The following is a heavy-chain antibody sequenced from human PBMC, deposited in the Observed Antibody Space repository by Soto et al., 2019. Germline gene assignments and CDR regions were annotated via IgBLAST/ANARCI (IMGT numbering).Heavy chain of an antibody. CDR2: INSNSGAT. CDR1: GYTFTGYF. Sequence: QGQLLQSGAEVKKPGASVKVSCKASGYTFTGYFMHWVRQAPGQGLEWMGWINSNSGATKYAQKFQGRVTLSRDTSISTAYMELSSLRSDDTAVYYCERGGGTILAPLPWGQGTLVTVSS. V-gene: IGHV1-2*02. J-gene: IGHJ5*02. CDR3: ERGGGTILAPLP. D-gene: IGHD3-3*01.